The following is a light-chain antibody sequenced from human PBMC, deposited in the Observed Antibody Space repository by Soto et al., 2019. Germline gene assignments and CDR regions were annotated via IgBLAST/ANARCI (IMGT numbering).Light chain of an antibody. J-gene: IGLJ3*02. CDR2: EVT. V-gene: IGLV2-8*01. CDR1: SSDVGAYNY. Sequence: QSALTQPPSASGSPGQSVTISCTGTSSDVGAYNYVSWYRQHAGKAPKLVIYEVTKRPSGVPDRFSGSKSANTASLTVSGLQAEDEADYYFSSFASSNTGVFGGGTKLTVL. CDR3: SSFASSNTGV.